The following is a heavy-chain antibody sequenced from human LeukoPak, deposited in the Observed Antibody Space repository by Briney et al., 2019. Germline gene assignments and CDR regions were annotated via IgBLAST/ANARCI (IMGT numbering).Heavy chain of an antibody. Sequence: KPSETLSLTCIVSGDSISSSSYYWGWIRQPPGKGLEYIGSIYQSGNTYYNPSLKSRVAISVDTSKNQFSLKLSSVTAADTAVYHCARVPILGSGTYSNWYFDLWGRGTLVTVSS. V-gene: IGHV4-39*07. CDR3: ARVPILGSGTYSNWYFDL. CDR1: GDSISSSSYY. CDR2: IYQSGNT. D-gene: IGHD1-26*01. J-gene: IGHJ2*01.